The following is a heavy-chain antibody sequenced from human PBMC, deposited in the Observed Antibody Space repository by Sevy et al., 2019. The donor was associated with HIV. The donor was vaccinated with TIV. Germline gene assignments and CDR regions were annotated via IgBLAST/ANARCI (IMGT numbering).Heavy chain of an antibody. CDR3: AKDRGQWLFYYFDY. D-gene: IGHD6-19*01. CDR2: ISGSGGGT. Sequence: GGSLRLSCTASGFTLSSYAMSWVRQAPGKGLEWVSAISGSGGGTYYADSVKGRFTISRDNSKNTLYLQMNSLRAEDTAVYYCAKDRGQWLFYYFDYWGQGTLVTVSS. J-gene: IGHJ4*02. CDR1: GFTLSSYA. V-gene: IGHV3-23*01.